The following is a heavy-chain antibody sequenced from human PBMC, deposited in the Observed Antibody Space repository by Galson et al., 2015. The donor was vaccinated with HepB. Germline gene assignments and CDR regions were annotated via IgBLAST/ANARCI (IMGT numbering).Heavy chain of an antibody. CDR1: GFTVRSNY. V-gene: IGHV3-53*01. J-gene: IGHJ3*02. D-gene: IGHD2-21*02. CDR3: ARDPTCEDCHDAFDI. CDR2: IYSGGST. Sequence: SLRLSCAASGFTVRSNYMSWVRQAPGKGLEWVSVIYSGGSTYYADSVKGRFTISRDNSKNTLYLQMNSLRAEDTAVYYCARDPTCEDCHDAFDIWGQGTMVTVSS.